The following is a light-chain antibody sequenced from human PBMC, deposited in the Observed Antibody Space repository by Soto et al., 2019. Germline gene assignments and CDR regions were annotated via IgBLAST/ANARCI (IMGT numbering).Light chain of an antibody. CDR3: QQYHRYPYT. CDR1: QSVNSW. V-gene: IGKV1-5*03. CDR2: KTS. J-gene: IGKJ2*01. Sequence: DIQMTQSPSSLSASIGDRVNFTCRASQSVNSWLAWYRQKPGKAPELLSSKTSTLASGVPSRFSGSGSGTDFTLTLSGLQPTDFATYYCQQYHRYPYTFGQGTNLEIK.